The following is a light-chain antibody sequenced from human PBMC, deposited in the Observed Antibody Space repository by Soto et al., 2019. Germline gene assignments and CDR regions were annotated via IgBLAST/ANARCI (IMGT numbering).Light chain of an antibody. Sequence: QSALTQPASVSGSFGQSITISCTGTGSDVGGYNYVSWYQQHPGKAPKVMIYEVSIRPSGVSTRFSGSKSGNTASLSISGLQAEDEAEYFCSSYRSHKTVVFGGGTKLTVL. J-gene: IGLJ3*02. CDR3: SSYRSHKTVV. CDR2: EVS. CDR1: GSDVGGYNY. V-gene: IGLV2-14*01.